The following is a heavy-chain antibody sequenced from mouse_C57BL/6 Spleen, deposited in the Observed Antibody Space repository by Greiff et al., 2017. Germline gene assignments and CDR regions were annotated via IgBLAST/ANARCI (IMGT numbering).Heavy chain of an antibody. Sequence: EVKLMESGPGLVKPSQSLSLTCSVTGYSITSGYYWNWIRQFPGNKLEWMGYISYDGSNNYNPSLKNRISITRDTSKNQFFLKLNSVTTEDTATYYCASMVLDYLDYWGQGTTLTVSS. D-gene: IGHD2-2*01. CDR2: ISYDGSN. V-gene: IGHV3-6*01. J-gene: IGHJ2*01. CDR1: GYSITSGYY. CDR3: ASMVLDYLDY.